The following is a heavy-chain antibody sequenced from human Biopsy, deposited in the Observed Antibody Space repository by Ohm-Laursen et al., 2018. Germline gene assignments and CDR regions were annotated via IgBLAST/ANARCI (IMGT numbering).Heavy chain of an antibody. CDR1: GGTFTNHA. Sequence: VKISCKASGGTFTNHAVGWVRQAPGQGLEWVGSSIPLFNTANYADKFQGRVTLTADKSTTTAYMELSSLRSEDTAIYYCARFPLGAYDDSGSYRAVEHWYFDLWGRGTLVTVSP. CDR3: ARFPLGAYDDSGSYRAVEHWYFDL. V-gene: IGHV1-69*13. J-gene: IGHJ2*01. D-gene: IGHD3-22*01. CDR2: SIPLFNTA.